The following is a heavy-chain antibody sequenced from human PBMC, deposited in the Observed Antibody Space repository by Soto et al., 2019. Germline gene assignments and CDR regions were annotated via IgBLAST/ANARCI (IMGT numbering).Heavy chain of an antibody. D-gene: IGHD2-15*01. V-gene: IGHV3-23*01. CDR3: ARDDVLCDGGRCYGVPLDV. CDR1: GFTFCSYA. Sequence: GGSLRLSCAASGFTFCSYAMSWVRQDPGKGLEWVSAISGSGGPTYYADSVKGRFTISRDTSENTVHLQMDSLRAEDTAVYYCARDDVLCDGGRCYGVPLDVWGKGTTLTVSS. J-gene: IGHJ6*04. CDR2: ISGSGGPT.